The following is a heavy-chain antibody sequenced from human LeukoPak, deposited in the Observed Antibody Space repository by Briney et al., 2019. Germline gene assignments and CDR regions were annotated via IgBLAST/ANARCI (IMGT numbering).Heavy chain of an antibody. D-gene: IGHD1-1*01. V-gene: IGHV3-7*01. CDR3: ARVQLVRPSYYYGMDV. CDR1: GFTFSNYW. Sequence: GGSLRLSCVASGFTFSNYWMSWVRQAPGKGLEWVANIKQDGSEKYYVDSVKGRFTISRDNAKNSLYLQMNSLRAEDTAVYYCARVQLVRPSYYYGMDVWGQGTTVTVSS. J-gene: IGHJ6*02. CDR2: IKQDGSEK.